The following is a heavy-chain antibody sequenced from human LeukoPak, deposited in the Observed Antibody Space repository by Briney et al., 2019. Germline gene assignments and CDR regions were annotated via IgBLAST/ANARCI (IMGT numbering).Heavy chain of an antibody. CDR1: GGTFSSYA. CDR3: ARETTPRLGIAAAGSSGDAFDI. J-gene: IGHJ3*02. CDR2: IIPILGIA. V-gene: IGHV1-69*04. D-gene: IGHD6-13*01. Sequence: GASVKVSCKASGGTFSSYAISWVRQAPGQGLEWMGRIIPILGIANYAQKFQGRVTITADKSTSTAYMELSSLRSEDTAVYYCARETTPRLGIAAAGSSGDAFDIWGQGTMVTVSS.